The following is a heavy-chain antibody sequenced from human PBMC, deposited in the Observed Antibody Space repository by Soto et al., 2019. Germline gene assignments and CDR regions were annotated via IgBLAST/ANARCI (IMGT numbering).Heavy chain of an antibody. CDR2: ISGSGEST. Sequence: EVQLLESGGGLVQPGGSLRLSCAASGFTFSSYTMSWVRQAPGKGLEWVSGISGSGESTYYADSVKGRFTISRDNSKNTLYLQMNGLRADDTAVYYCGKGRPYGNQGAFDSWGQGNLVTVSS. J-gene: IGHJ4*02. CDR3: GKGRPYGNQGAFDS. D-gene: IGHD1-1*01. V-gene: IGHV3-23*01. CDR1: GFTFSSYT.